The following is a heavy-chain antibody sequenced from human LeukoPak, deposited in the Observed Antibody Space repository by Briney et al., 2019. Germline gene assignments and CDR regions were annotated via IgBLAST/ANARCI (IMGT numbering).Heavy chain of an antibody. V-gene: IGHV3-13*01. Sequence: PGGSLRLSCAASGFTFSSYDMHWVRQATGKGLEWVSAIGTAGDTYYPGSVKGRFTISRDNAKNSLYLQMNSLRAEDTAVYYCARDQSMVRGVSFDYWGQGTLVTVSS. J-gene: IGHJ4*02. CDR2: IGTAGDT. CDR3: ARDQSMVRGVSFDY. CDR1: GFTFSSYD. D-gene: IGHD3-10*01.